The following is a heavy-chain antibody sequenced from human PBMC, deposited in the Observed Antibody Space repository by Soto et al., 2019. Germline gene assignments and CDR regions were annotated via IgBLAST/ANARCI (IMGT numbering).Heavy chain of an antibody. CDR2: IIPMSGTP. Sequence: ASVKVSCKASGVTFNRQDMRWVRQAPGQGLEWMAGIIPMSGTPHYAENFQDRVTITADESTGTAYLELSSLTSADTAVYYCATSAERDGYSFDYWGPGTLVTVSS. J-gene: IGHJ4*02. CDR1: GVTFNRQD. V-gene: IGHV1-69*13. D-gene: IGHD5-12*01. CDR3: ATSAERDGYSFDY.